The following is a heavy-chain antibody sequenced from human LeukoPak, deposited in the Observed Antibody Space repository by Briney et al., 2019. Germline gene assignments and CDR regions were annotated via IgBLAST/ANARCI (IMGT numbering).Heavy chain of an antibody. CDR1: GGTFTRYA. Sequence: SVKLSCKASGGTFTRYAISWVRQAPGQGLEWVGGIIPIFGTANYAQKFQGRVTITADESTSTAYMELSSLRSEDTAVYYCARGYGSGSYYPQYYYYGMDVWGQGTTVTVSS. CDR2: IIPIFGTA. CDR3: ARGYGSGSYYPQYYYYGMDV. V-gene: IGHV1-69*13. J-gene: IGHJ6*02. D-gene: IGHD3-10*01.